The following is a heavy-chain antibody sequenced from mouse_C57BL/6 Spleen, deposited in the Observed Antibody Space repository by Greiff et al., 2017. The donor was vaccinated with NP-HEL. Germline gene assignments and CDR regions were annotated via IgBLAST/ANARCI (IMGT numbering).Heavy chain of an antibody. D-gene: IGHD1-1*01. CDR2: IDPEDGET. J-gene: IGHJ4*01. CDR3: ARSGGYYYGSYYAMDY. Sequence: EVKLVESGAELVKPGASVKLSCTASGFNIKDYYMHWVKQRTEQGLEWIGRIDPEDGETKYAPKFQGTATITADTSSNTAYLQLSSLTSEDTAVYYCARSGGYYYGSYYAMDYWGQGTSVTVSS. CDR1: GFNIKDYY. V-gene: IGHV14-2*01.